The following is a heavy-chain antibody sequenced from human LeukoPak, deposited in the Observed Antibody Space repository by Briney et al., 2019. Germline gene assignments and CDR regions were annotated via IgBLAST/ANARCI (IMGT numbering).Heavy chain of an antibody. CDR2: ISYDGSNK. Sequence: GGSLRLSCAASGFTLSSYGMHWVRQAPGKGLEWVAVISYDGSNKYYADSVKGRFTISRDNSKNTLYLQMNSLRAEDTAVYYCAGGGARWAYFDYWGQGTLVTVSS. J-gene: IGHJ4*02. D-gene: IGHD1-26*01. CDR1: GFTLSSYG. CDR3: AGGGARWAYFDY. V-gene: IGHV3-30*03.